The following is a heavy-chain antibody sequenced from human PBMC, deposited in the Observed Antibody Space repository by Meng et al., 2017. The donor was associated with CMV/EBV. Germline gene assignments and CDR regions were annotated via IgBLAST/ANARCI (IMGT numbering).Heavy chain of an antibody. Sequence: SGFTFSSYALTWVRQATRKGLEWVSGISASGGSTYYADSVKGRCTISRDNSKNTLYLQMNSLRAEDTAVYYCAKGVVAAADNPLDHWGQGTLVTVSS. CDR2: ISASGGST. CDR3: AKGVVAAADNPLDH. J-gene: IGHJ4*02. V-gene: IGHV3-23*01. CDR1: GFTFSSYA. D-gene: IGHD2-15*01.